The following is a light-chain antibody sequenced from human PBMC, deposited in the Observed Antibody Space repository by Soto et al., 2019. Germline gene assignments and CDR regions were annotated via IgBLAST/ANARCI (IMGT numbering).Light chain of an antibody. CDR2: LEGSGSY. CDR3: ETWDSNAWV. Sequence: QLVLTQSSSASASLGSSVKLTCTLSNGHSLYTIAWHQQQPGKAPRYLMKLEGSGSYNKGSGVPDRFSGSSSGADHYLTISNLQSEDEADYYCETWDSNAWVFGGGTKLTVL. V-gene: IGLV4-60*03. J-gene: IGLJ3*02. CDR1: NGHSLYT.